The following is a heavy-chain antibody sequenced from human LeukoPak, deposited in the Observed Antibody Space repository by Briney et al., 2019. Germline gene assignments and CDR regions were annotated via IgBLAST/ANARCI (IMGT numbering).Heavy chain of an antibody. CDR2: MNPNSGNT. D-gene: IGHD4-17*01. CDR1: GYTFTSYD. J-gene: IGHJ6*03. Sequence: ASVNVSCKASGYTFTSYDINWVRHATGQRLEWMGWMNPNSGNTGYAQKFQGRVTMTRNTSISTAYMELSSLRSEDTAVYYCARIDYGDYYYYYDMDVWGKGTTVTVSS. CDR3: ARIDYGDYYYYYDMDV. V-gene: IGHV1-8*01.